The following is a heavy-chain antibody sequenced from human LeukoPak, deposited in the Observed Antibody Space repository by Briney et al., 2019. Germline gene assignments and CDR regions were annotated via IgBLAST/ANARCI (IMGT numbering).Heavy chain of an antibody. Sequence: ASVKVSCEASGGTFTSYAISCVRQAPGQGLEWVGGIIPIFGTANNAQKCQGRVTITADESTSTACMELSSLRAEDTAVYYCARGSGWPGDWFDPWGQGTLVTVSS. V-gene: IGHV1-69*13. D-gene: IGHD6-19*01. CDR1: GGTFTSYA. CDR2: IIPIFGTA. J-gene: IGHJ5*02. CDR3: ARGSGWPGDWFDP.